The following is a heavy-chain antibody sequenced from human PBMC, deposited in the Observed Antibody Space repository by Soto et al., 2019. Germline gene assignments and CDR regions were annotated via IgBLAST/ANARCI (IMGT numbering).Heavy chain of an antibody. CDR3: AKRAAGTGASLDS. D-gene: IGHD1-1*01. CDR1: GFSFSFASHA. Sequence: QVQVVESGGGVVQPGRSLRLSCVASGFSFSFASHAVNWVRQAPGKGLEWVAVISFDGGNKFYADSVKGRFTISRDNSTNTLCLEMSSLRPNDTAVYYCAKRAAGTGASLDSCGQGTLGSVSS. CDR2: ISFDGGNK. J-gene: IGHJ4*02. V-gene: IGHV3-30-3*02.